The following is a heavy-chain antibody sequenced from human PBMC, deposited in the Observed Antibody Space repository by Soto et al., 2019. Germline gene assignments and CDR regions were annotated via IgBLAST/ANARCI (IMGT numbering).Heavy chain of an antibody. V-gene: IGHV3-30*18. J-gene: IGHJ4*02. CDR3: AKAHSGCVRGILDY. CDR2: ISYDGSNK. Sequence: GGSLRLSCAASGFTFSSYGMHWVRQAPGKGLEWVAVISYDGSNKYYADSVKGRFTISRDNSKNTLYLQMNSLRAEDTAVYYCAKAHSGCVRGILDYWGQGTLVTVSS. D-gene: IGHD5-12*01. CDR1: GFTFSSYG.